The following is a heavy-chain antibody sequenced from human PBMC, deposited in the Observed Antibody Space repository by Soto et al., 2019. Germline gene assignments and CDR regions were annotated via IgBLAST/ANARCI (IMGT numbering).Heavy chain of an antibody. J-gene: IGHJ6*03. CDR1: GVSLSDCA. CDR3: ARDLSWGSNWYYYMDV. D-gene: IGHD7-27*01. CDR2: ISSSSSVI. Sequence: GGSLRLSCATSGVSLSDCAMNWVRQAPGKGLEWVSYISSSSSVIDYADSVKGRFTVSRDNARNSLYLQMNSLRAEDTAVYYCARDLSWGSNWYYYMDVWGKGTTVTVSS. V-gene: IGHV3-48*01.